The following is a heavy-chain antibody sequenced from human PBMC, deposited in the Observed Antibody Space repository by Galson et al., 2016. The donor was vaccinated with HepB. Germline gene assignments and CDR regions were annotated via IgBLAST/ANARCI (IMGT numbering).Heavy chain of an antibody. D-gene: IGHD2-2*01. J-gene: IGHJ6*03. V-gene: IGHV4-34*01. CDR1: GGSFSGYY. CDR3: ARGRGYCSSPSCNYYYYYMDV. Sequence: SETLSLTCAVDGGSFSGYYWSWIRQPPGKGLEWIGEINHIGSTNYNPSLQSRVTILVDTSKKQFSLRLTSVTAADTAVYYCARGRGYCSSPSCNYYYYYMDVWGKGTTVTVSS. CDR2: INHIGST.